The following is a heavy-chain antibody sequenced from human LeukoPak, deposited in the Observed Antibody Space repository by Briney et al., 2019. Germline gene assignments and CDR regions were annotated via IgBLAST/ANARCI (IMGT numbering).Heavy chain of an antibody. CDR2: IYTSGST. CDR3: ARVAIAVADAYFDY. CDR1: GGSISSYY. V-gene: IGHV4-4*07. J-gene: IGHJ4*02. Sequence: PSETPSLTCTVSGGSISSYYWSWIRQPAGKGLEWIGRIYTSGSTNFKPSLKSRVTMSVDTSKNQFSLKLSSVTAADSAVYYCARVAIAVADAYFDYWGQGTLVTVSS. D-gene: IGHD6-19*01.